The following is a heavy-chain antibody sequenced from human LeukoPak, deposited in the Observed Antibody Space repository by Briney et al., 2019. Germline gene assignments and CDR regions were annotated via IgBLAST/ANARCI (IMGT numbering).Heavy chain of an antibody. D-gene: IGHD6-19*01. J-gene: IGHJ4*02. CDR2: MYNSGSA. V-gene: IGHV4-59*01. CDR1: GGSISSYY. Sequence: ETLSLTCTVSGGSISSYYWSWIRQPPGKGLEWIGYMYNSGSANYNPSLMSRVTISVDTSKNQFSLKLSSVTAADTAVYYCGREGSSGPLDYWGQGTLVTVSS. CDR3: GREGSSGPLDY.